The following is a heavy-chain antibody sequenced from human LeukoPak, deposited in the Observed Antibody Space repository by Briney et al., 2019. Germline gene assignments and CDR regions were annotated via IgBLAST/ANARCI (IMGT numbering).Heavy chain of an antibody. CDR3: ARQEGYYDSSGSTRYYGMDV. V-gene: IGHV5-51*01. CDR1: GYSFTSYW. J-gene: IGHJ6*02. CDR2: IYPGDSDT. D-gene: IGHD3-22*01. Sequence: GASLQISCKGSGYSFTSYWIGWVRQLPGKGLEWMGIIYPGDSDTRYSPSFQGQVTISADKSISTAYLQWSSLKASDTAMYYCARQEGYYDSSGSTRYYGMDVWGQGTTVTVSS.